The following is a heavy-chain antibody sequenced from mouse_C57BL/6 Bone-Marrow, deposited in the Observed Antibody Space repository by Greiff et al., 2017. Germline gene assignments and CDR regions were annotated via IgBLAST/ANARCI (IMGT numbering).Heavy chain of an antibody. Sequence: DVQLVESGEGLVKPGGSLKLSCAASGFTFSSYAMSWVRQAPEKRLEWVAYISSGGDYIYYADTVKGRFTISRDNARNTLYLQMSSLKSEDTAMYYCTRDRGPWEGFAYWGQGTLVTVSA. J-gene: IGHJ3*01. D-gene: IGHD4-1*01. CDR3: TRDRGPWEGFAY. CDR2: ISSGGDYI. V-gene: IGHV5-9-1*02. CDR1: GFTFSSYA.